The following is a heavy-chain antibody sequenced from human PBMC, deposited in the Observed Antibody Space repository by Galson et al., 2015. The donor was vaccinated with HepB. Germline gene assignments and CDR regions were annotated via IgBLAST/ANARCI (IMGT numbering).Heavy chain of an antibody. CDR3: AYGSDV. V-gene: IGHV6-1*01. J-gene: IGHJ6*02. CDR2: TYFRSKWRI. Sequence: CAISGDSVTSNSAVWNWIRQSPSRGLEWLGRTYFRSKWRIDYAMSVKSRITISADTSDNQFSLLLRSVTTEDTAVYYCAYGSDVWGPGTTVIVSS. CDR1: GDSVTSNSAV.